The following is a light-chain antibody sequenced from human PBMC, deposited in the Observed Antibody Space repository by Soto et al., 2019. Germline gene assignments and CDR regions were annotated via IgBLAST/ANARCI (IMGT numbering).Light chain of an antibody. V-gene: IGKV1-5*03. Sequence: IQMTQSPSTLSASVGDRVTVTCRASQSISDWLAWYQQKPGKAPNLLIYKASSLESGVPSRFSGSGSGTEFTLTISSLEPDDFATNYCQQYNSYWTFGQGTKVDIK. CDR1: QSISDW. CDR3: QQYNSYWT. J-gene: IGKJ1*01. CDR2: KAS.